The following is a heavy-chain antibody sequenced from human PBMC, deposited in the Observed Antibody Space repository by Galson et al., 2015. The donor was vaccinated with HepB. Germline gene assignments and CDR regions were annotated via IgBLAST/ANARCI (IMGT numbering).Heavy chain of an antibody. CDR1: GFTFSSYG. V-gene: IGHV3-30*18. CDR3: AKDLVPIAVAGSVFSYYYYYGMDV. Sequence: SLRLSCAASGFTFSSYGMHWVRQAPGKGLEWVAVISYDGSNKYYADSVKGRFTISRDNSKNTLYLQMNSLRAEDTAVYYCAKDLVPIAVAGSVFSYYYYYGMDVWGQGTTVTVSS. CDR2: ISYDGSNK. D-gene: IGHD6-19*01. J-gene: IGHJ6*02.